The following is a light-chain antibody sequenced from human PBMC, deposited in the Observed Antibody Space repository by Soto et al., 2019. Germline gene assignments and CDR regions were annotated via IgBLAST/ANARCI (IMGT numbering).Light chain of an antibody. CDR3: QQSNSFPLT. CDR2: AAS. J-gene: IGKJ4*01. Sequence: DIQMTQSPYSVSASVGDGVTITCRASQGISSRLAWYQQKPGKAPNLLIYAASSLQSGVPSRFSGSGSETDFTLTIGSLQPEDFATYYCQQSNSFPLTFGGGTKVEIK. CDR1: QGISSR. V-gene: IGKV1-12*01.